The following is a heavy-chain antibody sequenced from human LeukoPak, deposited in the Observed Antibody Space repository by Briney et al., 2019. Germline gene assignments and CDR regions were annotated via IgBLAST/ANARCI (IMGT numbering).Heavy chain of an antibody. Sequence: GGSLRLSCAASGFTFSSYSMNWVRQAPGKGLEWVSSISSSSYIYYADSVKGRFTISRDNAKNSLYLQMNSLRAEDTAVYYCASPPYYYDSSGYWYWGQGTLVTVSS. CDR1: GFTFSSYS. D-gene: IGHD3-22*01. J-gene: IGHJ4*02. CDR2: ISSSSYI. CDR3: ASPPYYYDSSGYWY. V-gene: IGHV3-21*01.